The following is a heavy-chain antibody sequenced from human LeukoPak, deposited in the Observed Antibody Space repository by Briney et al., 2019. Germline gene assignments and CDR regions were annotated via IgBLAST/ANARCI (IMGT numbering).Heavy chain of an antibody. CDR1: GFTFSGYA. CDR2: ISYDGSTK. V-gene: IGHV3-30*04. Sequence: PGGSLRLSCAASGFTFSGYAMHWVRQAPGKGLEWVAVISYDGSTKYYRDSVKGRFTISRDNSKDTLYLQMNSLRAEDTAVYYCARTLAARHTSGYIDYWGQGTLVTVSS. D-gene: IGHD3-22*01. CDR3: ARTLAARHTSGYIDY. J-gene: IGHJ4*02.